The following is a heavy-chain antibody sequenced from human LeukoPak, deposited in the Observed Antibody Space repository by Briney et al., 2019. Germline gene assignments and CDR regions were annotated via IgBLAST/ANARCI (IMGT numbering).Heavy chain of an antibody. V-gene: IGHV3-30*02. D-gene: IGHD2-2*01. CDR2: IRYDGSNK. Sequence: GGSLRLSCAASGFTFRSNGMRWVSQPPRKGLEWVPFIRYDGSNKYYADSVKGRFTISRDNSKNTLYLQMNSLRAEDTAVYYCAKNIEYQFDYWGQGTLVTVSS. J-gene: IGHJ4*02. CDR1: GFTFRSNG. CDR3: AKNIEYQFDY.